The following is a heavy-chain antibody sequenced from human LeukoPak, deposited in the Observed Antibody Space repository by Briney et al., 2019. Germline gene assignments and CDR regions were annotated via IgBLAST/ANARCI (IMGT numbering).Heavy chain of an antibody. Sequence: SETLSLTCAVSGGSISSSNWWSWVRQPPGKGLEWIGEIYHSGSTNYNPSLKSRVTISVDKSKNQFSLKLSSVTAADTAVYYWAIRPLGGPFAYGGQEPLVTVSS. CDR2: IYHSGST. CDR1: GGSISSSNW. CDR3: AIRPLGGPFAY. D-gene: IGHD2-15*01. J-gene: IGHJ4*02. V-gene: IGHV4-4*02.